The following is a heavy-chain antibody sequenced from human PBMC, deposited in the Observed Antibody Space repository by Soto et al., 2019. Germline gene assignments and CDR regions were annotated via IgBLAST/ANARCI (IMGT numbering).Heavy chain of an antibody. CDR2: ISDSGGST. Sequence: GGSLRLSRSGSGFTFSTYSLSWVRPAPGKGLEWVSAISDSGGSTYYADSVKGRFTISRDNSKNTLYLQMNSLRAEDTALYYCAKDKWLRILSACWGQGTLVTVSS. CDR1: GFTFSTYS. D-gene: IGHD5-12*01. CDR3: AKDKWLRILSAC. V-gene: IGHV3-23*01. J-gene: IGHJ4*02.